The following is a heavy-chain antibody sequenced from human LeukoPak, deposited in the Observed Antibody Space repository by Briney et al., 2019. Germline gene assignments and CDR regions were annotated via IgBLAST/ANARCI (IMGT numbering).Heavy chain of an antibody. CDR2: IKPDGSEV. D-gene: IGHD2-8*01. CDR3: AREKSWSRDY. Sequence: GGSLRLSCAASGFTFSIHWMDWVRQAPGKGLEWVANIKPDGSEVNYVDAVKGRFTISRDNAKNSLYLQMNSLRVDDTAVYYCAREKSWSRDYWGQGTLVTVSS. J-gene: IGHJ4*02. V-gene: IGHV3-7*01. CDR1: GFTFSIHW.